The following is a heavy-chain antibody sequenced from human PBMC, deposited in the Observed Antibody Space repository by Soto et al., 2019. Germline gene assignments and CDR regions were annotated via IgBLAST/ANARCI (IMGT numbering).Heavy chain of an antibody. CDR2: ISSSGSTI. CDR3: ARDPQLDYGDSRLDY. CDR1: GFTFNTAW. D-gene: IGHD4-17*01. Sequence: GGSLRLSCAASGFTFNTAWMSLIRQAPGKGLEWVSYISSSGSTIYYADSVKGRFTISRDNAKDSLYLQMNSLRAEDTAVYYCARDPQLDYGDSRLDYWGQGTLVTVSS. J-gene: IGHJ4*02. V-gene: IGHV3-11*01.